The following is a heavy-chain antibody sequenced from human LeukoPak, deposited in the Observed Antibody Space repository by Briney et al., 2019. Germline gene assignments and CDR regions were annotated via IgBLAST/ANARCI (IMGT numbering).Heavy chain of an antibody. CDR2: INPSGGST. D-gene: IGHD2-15*01. CDR1: GYTFTSYY. CDR3: TRGLGGGHRPVDAFDI. J-gene: IGHJ3*02. V-gene: IGHV1-46*03. Sequence: GASVKVSCKASGYTFTSYYIDWVRQAPGQGLEWVGIINPSGGSTTYAQKFQGRVTMTRDTSTSTIYMELSSLRSEDTAVYYCTRGLGGGHRPVDAFDIWGQGTMVTVSS.